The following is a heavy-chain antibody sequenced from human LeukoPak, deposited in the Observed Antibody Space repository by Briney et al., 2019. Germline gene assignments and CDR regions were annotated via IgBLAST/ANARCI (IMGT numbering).Heavy chain of an antibody. V-gene: IGHV5-51*01. CDR1: GYNFTYYW. D-gene: IGHD1-26*01. J-gene: IGHJ4*02. Sequence: GESLKISCKGSGYNFTYYWLAWVRQMPGKGLEWMGIIYPGDSDTRYSPSFQGQVTISADMSISTAYLQWYSLKTSDTAIYYCASAVLGAYYFAYWGLGTLVTVSS. CDR3: ASAVLGAYYFAY. CDR2: IYPGDSDT.